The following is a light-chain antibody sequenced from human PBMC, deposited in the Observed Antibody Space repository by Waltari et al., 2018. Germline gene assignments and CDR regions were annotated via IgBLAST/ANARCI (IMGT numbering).Light chain of an antibody. V-gene: IGKV3-20*01. CDR1: QSLTKGD. J-gene: IGKJ2*01. CDR3: QQYGSSVLYT. CDR2: GAS. Sequence: ASQSLTKGDLAVNRQKPGQAPRLLIYGASSRAAGIPDRFSGSGSGTDFTLTISRLEPEDFAVYYCQQYGSSVLYTFGQGTKLEIK.